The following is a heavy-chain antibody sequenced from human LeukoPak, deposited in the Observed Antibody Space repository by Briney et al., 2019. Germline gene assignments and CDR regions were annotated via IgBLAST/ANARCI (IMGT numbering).Heavy chain of an antibody. CDR2: MTSGGTT. D-gene: IGHD3-22*01. CDR3: AKDGYYYDSSGYPTGY. Sequence: GGSLRLSCAASGFTVSSNYMSWVRQAPGKGLEWVSAMTSGGTTYYADSVKGRFTISRDNSKHTLYLQMNNLRAEDTAVYYCAKDGYYYDSSGYPTGYWGQGTLVTVSS. V-gene: IGHV3-53*01. CDR1: GFTVSSNY. J-gene: IGHJ4*02.